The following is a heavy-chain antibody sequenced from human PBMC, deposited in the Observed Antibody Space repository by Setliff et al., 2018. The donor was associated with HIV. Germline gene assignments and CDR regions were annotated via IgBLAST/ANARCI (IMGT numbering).Heavy chain of an antibody. D-gene: IGHD3-16*02. Sequence: GESLKISCQASGYSFTNFWIGWVRQMPGKGLEWMGVFYPIDSETKYSPSFQGQVTISVDRSISTAYLQWNNLKASDSAIYYCARHPPRGYPKNWFDPWGQGTLVTVSS. CDR1: GYSFTNFW. CDR3: ARHPPRGYPKNWFDP. V-gene: IGHV5-51*01. CDR2: FYPIDSET. J-gene: IGHJ5*02.